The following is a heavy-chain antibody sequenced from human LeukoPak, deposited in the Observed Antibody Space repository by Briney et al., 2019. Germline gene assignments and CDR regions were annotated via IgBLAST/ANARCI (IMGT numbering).Heavy chain of an antibody. CDR2: IRYDGSNK. J-gene: IGHJ4*02. CDR3: AKSLTVTTRIHSIDP. V-gene: IGHV3-30*02. CDR1: GFTFSSYG. Sequence: GGSLRLSCAASGFTFSSYGMHWVRQAPGKGLEWVAFIRYDGSNKYYADSVKGRFTISRDSSKSTLYLQMNSLRAEDTAVYYCAKSLTVTTRIHSIDPRGQGTLVTVSS. D-gene: IGHD4-17*01.